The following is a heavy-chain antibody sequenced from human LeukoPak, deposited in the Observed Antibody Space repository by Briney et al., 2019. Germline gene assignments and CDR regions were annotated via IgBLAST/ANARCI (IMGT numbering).Heavy chain of an antibody. D-gene: IGHD4-17*01. J-gene: IGHJ5*02. Sequence: GESLKISCKISGYTLTNNWIGWVRQVPGKGLEWMGIIYPGDSDTRYSPSFQGQVTISADKSISTAYLQWSSLKASDTAMYYCARLGTTPNWFDPWGQGTLVTVSS. CDR1: GYTLTNNW. CDR3: ARLGTTPNWFDP. V-gene: IGHV5-51*01. CDR2: IYPGDSDT.